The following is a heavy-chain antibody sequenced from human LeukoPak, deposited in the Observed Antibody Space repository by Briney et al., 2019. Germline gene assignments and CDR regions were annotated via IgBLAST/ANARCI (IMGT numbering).Heavy chain of an antibody. CDR2: IYTSGST. V-gene: IGHV4-4*07. D-gene: IGHD6-13*01. J-gene: IGHJ4*02. CDR3: AREIVAAADTHFDY. CDR1: GGSISSYY. Sequence: PSETLSLTCTVSGGSISSYYWSWIRQPAGKGLEWNGRIYTSGSTNYNPSLKSRVTMSVDTSKNQFSLKLSSVTAADTAVYYCAREIVAAADTHFDYWGQGTLVTVSS.